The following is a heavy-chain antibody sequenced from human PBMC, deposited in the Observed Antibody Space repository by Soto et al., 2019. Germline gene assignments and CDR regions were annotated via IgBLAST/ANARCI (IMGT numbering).Heavy chain of an antibody. CDR3: ERHRRAIVATTDPLAI. J-gene: IGHJ3*02. CDR1: GYSFTRYW. D-gene: IGHD1-26*01. Sequence: GESLKISCKASGYSFTRYWIGWVRQMPGKGLEWMGIIYPGDSDAKYSPSFQGQVTISVDKSISTAYLQWSSLEASDSATYYCERHRRAIVATTDPLAIWGQGTKVTVSS. CDR2: IYPGDSDA. V-gene: IGHV5-51*01.